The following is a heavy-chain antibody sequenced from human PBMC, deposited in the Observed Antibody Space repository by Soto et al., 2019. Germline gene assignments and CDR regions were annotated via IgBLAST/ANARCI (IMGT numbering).Heavy chain of an antibody. CDR3: TTDSYSTIIIVRFDY. J-gene: IGHJ4*01. Sequence: PGGSLRLSCAASGVTFCSYAMHWVRQAPGKGLEWVAVISYDGGTTDYAEPVKGRFAISRDDSNNMVYLQMNSLKIEDTAAYYFTTDSYSTIIIVRFDYWGHGTLVTVSS. CDR1: GVTFCSYA. D-gene: IGHD3-22*01. V-gene: IGHV3-30*09. CDR2: ISYDGGTT.